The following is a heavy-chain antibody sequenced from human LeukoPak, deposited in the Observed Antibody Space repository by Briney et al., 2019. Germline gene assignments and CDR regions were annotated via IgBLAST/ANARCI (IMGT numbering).Heavy chain of an antibody. CDR3: ASLLWFGPRAFDI. Sequence: ASVKVSCKASGGTFSSYAISWVRQAPGQGLEWMGWINTNTGNPTYAQGFTGRFVFSLDTSVSTAYLQISSLKAEDTAVYYCASLLWFGPRAFDIWGQGTMVTVSS. D-gene: IGHD3-10*01. CDR1: GGTFSSYA. J-gene: IGHJ3*02. CDR2: INTNTGNP. V-gene: IGHV7-4-1*02.